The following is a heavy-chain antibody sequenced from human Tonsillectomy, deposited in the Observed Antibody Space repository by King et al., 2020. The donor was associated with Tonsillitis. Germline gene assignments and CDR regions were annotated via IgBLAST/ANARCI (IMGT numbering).Heavy chain of an antibody. V-gene: IGHV3-33*05. CDR3: ARTPQTVFFEY. CDR1: GFTFSYYG. D-gene: IGHD2-15*01. CDR2: ISFDGNNK. Sequence: QLVQSGGGVVQSGRSLRLSCAASGFTFSYYGMHWVRQAPGKGLEWVAVISFDGNNKNYADSVKGRFTISRDNSKNTLYLQMNSLRAEDTAVYYCARTPQTVFFEYWGQGTLVTVSS. J-gene: IGHJ4*02.